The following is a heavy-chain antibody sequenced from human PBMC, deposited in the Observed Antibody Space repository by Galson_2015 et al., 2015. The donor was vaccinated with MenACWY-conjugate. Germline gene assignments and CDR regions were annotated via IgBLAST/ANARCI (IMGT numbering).Heavy chain of an antibody. V-gene: IGHV3-30*02. CDR3: AKDFRSGLGWFGELGFDY. J-gene: IGHJ4*02. CDR1: GFTFSSYG. D-gene: IGHD3-10*01. CDR2: IRYDGSNK. Sequence: SLRLSCAASGFTFSSYGMHWVRQAPGKGLEWVAFIRYDGSNKYYADSVKGRFTISRDNSKNTLYLQMNSLRAEDTAVYYCAKDFRSGLGWFGELGFDYWGQGTLVTVSS.